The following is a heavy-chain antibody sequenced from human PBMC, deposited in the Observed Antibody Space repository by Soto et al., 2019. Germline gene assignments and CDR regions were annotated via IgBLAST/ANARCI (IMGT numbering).Heavy chain of an antibody. Sequence: EVQLVESGGGLVQPGGSLRLSCVDSGFTFSSYWMSWVRQAPVKGLEWVGNIKQDGSEENYADSVKGRFTISRDNAKNSMYRQMNSLRVEETAVYYCGRIAASGRGWDVWGQGTTVVVSS. J-gene: IGHJ6*02. CDR3: GRIAASGRGWDV. CDR1: GFTFSSYW. CDR2: IKQDGSEE. V-gene: IGHV3-7*01. D-gene: IGHD6-13*01.